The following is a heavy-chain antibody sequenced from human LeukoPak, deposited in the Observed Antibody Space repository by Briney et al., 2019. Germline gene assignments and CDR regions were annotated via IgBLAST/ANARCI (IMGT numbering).Heavy chain of an antibody. V-gene: IGHV4-59*12. Sequence: SETLSLTCTVSGASINSYYWSWIRQSPGKGLEWIGYIYYSRGTHYNPSLESRVTISVDTSKNQCILSLTSVTAADTAVYYCVAYSDSWFEHWGQGALVTVSP. J-gene: IGHJ5*02. CDR1: GASINSYY. D-gene: IGHD3-16*01. CDR3: VAYSDSWFEH. CDR2: IYYSRGT.